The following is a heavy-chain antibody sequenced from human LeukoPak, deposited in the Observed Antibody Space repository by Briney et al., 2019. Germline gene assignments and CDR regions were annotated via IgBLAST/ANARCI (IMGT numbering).Heavy chain of an antibody. J-gene: IGHJ6*03. V-gene: IGHV3-74*01. CDR2: IKSDGSST. D-gene: IGHD2-15*01. CDR1: GFTFSTYW. CDR3: AREGVVVVAATNYYYMDV. Sequence: GGSLRLSCAASGFTFSTYWMHWVRQAPGKGLVWVSRIKSDGSSTNYADSVKGRFTISRDNAKNTLYLQMNSLRAEDTAVYYCAREGVVVVAATNYYYMDVWGKGTTVTVSS.